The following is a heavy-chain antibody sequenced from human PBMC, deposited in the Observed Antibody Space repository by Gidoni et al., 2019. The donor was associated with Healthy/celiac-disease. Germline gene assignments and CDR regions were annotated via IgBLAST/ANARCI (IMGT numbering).Heavy chain of an antibody. CDR2: IYYCGST. Sequence: QVQLQESGPGLVEPSQTLPVTCTVSGGSFSSGGHHWRWIRQHPGKGLEWIGYIYYCGSTYYNPSLKSRVTISVDTSKNQFSLKLSSVPAADTAVDYCAGVGYCSRTSCFQRLYYFDYWGQGTLVTVSS. V-gene: IGHV4-31*03. CDR1: GGSFSSGGHH. D-gene: IGHD2-2*01. CDR3: AGVGYCSRTSCFQRLYYFDY. J-gene: IGHJ4*02.